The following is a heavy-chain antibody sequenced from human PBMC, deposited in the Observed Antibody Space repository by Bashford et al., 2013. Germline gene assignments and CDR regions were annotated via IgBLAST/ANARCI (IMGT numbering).Heavy chain of an antibody. CDR3: ARDLDGGGFDY. Sequence: SETLSLTCTVSGGSISSGGYYWSWIRQHPGKGLEWIGYIYYSGSTYYNPSLKSRVTISVDRSENQFSLKLSSVTAADTAVYYCARDLDGGGFDYWGQGTLVTVSS. CDR1: GGSISSGGYY. J-gene: IGHJ4*02. D-gene: IGHD4-23*01. V-gene: IGHV4-31*03. CDR2: IYYSGST.